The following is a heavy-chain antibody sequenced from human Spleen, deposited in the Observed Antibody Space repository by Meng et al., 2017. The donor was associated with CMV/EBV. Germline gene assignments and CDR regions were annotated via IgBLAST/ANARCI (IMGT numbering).Heavy chain of an antibody. J-gene: IGHJ4*02. CDR2: ISGSGGST. V-gene: IGHV3-23*01. CDR1: GFTFSSYA. Sequence: GESLKISCAASGFTFSSYAMSWVRQAPGKGLEWVSAISGSGGSTYYADSVKGRFTISRDNSKNTLYLQMNSLRAEDTAVYYCARGPYCSSTSCYLAPYDYWGQGTLVTVSS. D-gene: IGHD2-2*01. CDR3: ARGPYCSSTSCYLAPYDY.